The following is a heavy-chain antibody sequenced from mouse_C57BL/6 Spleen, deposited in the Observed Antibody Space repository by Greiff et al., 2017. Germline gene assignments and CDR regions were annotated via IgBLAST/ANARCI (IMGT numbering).Heavy chain of an antibody. CDR3: ARRRADGYFSY. V-gene: IGHV5-12*01. J-gene: IGHJ3*01. Sequence: DVKLVESGGGLVQPGGSLKLSCAASGFTFSDYYMYWVRQTPEKRLEWVAYISNGGGSTYYPDTVKGRFTISRDNAKNTLYLQMSRLKSEDTAMYYCARRRADGYFSYWGQGTLVTVSA. D-gene: IGHD2-3*01. CDR1: GFTFSDYY. CDR2: ISNGGGST.